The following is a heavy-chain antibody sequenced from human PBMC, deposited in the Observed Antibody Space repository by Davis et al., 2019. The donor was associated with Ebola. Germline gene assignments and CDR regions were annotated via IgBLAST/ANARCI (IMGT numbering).Heavy chain of an antibody. J-gene: IGHJ5*02. CDR2: ISVRRIT. CDR1: GFTFSSYA. D-gene: IGHD4-17*01. CDR3: AKVHPPTTVTTGWFDP. V-gene: IGHV3-23*01. Sequence: PGGSLRLSCAASGFTFSSYAMSWVRQAPGKGLEWVSSISVRRITYHADSVKGRFTISRDNSKNTLYLQMNSLRAEDTAVYYCAKVHPPTTVTTGWFDPWGQGTLVTVSS.